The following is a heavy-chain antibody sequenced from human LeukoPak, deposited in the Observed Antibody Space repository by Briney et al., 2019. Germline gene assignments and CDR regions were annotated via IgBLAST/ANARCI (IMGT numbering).Heavy chain of an antibody. CDR2: TSFDGSDN. V-gene: IGHV3-30*04. J-gene: IGHJ4*02. Sequence: GGSLRLSCAASGFTFSSYAMHWVRQAPGKGLKWVAVTSFDGSDNYYADSVKGRFTISRDNSKNTLYLQMNSLRPDDTAVYYCARAPGTMIVVVYWGQGTLVTVSS. CDR1: GFTFSSYA. D-gene: IGHD3-22*01. CDR3: ARAPGTMIVVVY.